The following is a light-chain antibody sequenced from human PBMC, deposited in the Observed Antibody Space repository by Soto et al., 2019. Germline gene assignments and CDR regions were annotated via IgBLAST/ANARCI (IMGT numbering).Light chain of an antibody. CDR3: QQYDNWPPAYT. V-gene: IGKV3-15*01. J-gene: IGKJ2*01. CDR2: DAS. Sequence: EIVMAQSPATLSVSPGERATLSCWASQSVGINLAWYQQKSGQAPRLLIYDASTMATGIPARFSGSGSGTEFTLTIRSLQSEDFAVYFCQQYDNWPPAYTFGQGTKLEIK. CDR1: QSVGIN.